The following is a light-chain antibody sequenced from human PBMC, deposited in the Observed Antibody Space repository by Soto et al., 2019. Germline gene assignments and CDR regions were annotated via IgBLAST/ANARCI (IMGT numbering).Light chain of an antibody. CDR2: DVS. J-gene: IGLJ2*01. V-gene: IGLV2-14*03. CDR1: SSDVGGYNF. CDR3: SSYTLSSTVV. Sequence: QSVLTQPASVSGSPGQSITISCTGTSSDVGGYNFVFWYQQHPGKAPKLMIYDVSNRPSGVSNRFSGSKSGNTASLTISGLQAEDEADYYCSSYTLSSTVVFGGGTQLTVL.